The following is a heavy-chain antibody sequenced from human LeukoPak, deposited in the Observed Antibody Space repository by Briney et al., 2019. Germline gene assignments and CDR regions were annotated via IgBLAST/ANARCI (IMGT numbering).Heavy chain of an antibody. Sequence: SETLSLTCTVSGGSISSSGFYWGWIRQPPGKGLEWIGSIYYSGSTYYNPSLRSRLTISVDTSKNQFSLKLTSVTAADTAVYFCAERLDTSGFDYWGQGTLVTVSS. D-gene: IGHD6-19*01. CDR3: AERLDTSGFDY. CDR1: GGSISSSGFY. V-gene: IGHV4-39*01. CDR2: IYYSGST. J-gene: IGHJ4*02.